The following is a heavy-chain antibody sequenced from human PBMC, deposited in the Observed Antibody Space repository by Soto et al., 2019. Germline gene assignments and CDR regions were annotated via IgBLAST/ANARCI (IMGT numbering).Heavy chain of an antibody. CDR2: IYYSGST. V-gene: IGHV4-39*01. D-gene: IGHD3-10*01. CDR1: GGSISSSSYY. CDR3: ARHQSGSGSYYPDAFDI. Sequence: SETLSLTCTVSGGSISSSSYYWGWIRQPPGKGLEWIGSIYYSGSTYYNPSLKSRVTISVDTSKNQFSLKLSSVTAADTAVYYCARHQSGSGSYYPDAFDIWGQGTMVTVSS. J-gene: IGHJ3*02.